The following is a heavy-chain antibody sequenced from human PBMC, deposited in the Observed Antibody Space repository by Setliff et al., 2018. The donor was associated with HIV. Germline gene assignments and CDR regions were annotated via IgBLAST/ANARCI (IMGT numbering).Heavy chain of an antibody. Sequence: SETLSLTCTVSDDSISSNYWSWIRQSAGKGLEWVGRIYAGGRTNYNPSLKGRVTMSVDTSKNQFSLNLSSVTAADTAVYYCARDRMPMASWVPDKWGQGTLVTVSS. CDR1: DDSISSNY. CDR2: IYAGGRT. J-gene: IGHJ4*02. D-gene: IGHD2-2*01. V-gene: IGHV4-4*07. CDR3: ARDRMPMASWVPDK.